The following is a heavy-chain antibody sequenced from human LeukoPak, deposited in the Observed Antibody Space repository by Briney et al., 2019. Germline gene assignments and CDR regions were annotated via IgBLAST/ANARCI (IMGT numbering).Heavy chain of an antibody. Sequence: SETLSLTCTVSGGSISSGGYYWSWIRQHPGKGLEWIGYIYYSGSTYYNPSLKSRVTISVDTSKNQFALKLSSVTAADTAVYYCARAPYYDFWSGFWFDPWGQGTLVTVSS. CDR3: ARAPYYDFWSGFWFDP. CDR2: IYYSGST. V-gene: IGHV4-31*03. D-gene: IGHD3-3*01. J-gene: IGHJ5*02. CDR1: GGSISSGGYY.